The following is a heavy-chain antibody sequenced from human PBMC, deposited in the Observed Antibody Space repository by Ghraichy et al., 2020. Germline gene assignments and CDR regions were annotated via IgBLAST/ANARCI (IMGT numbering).Heavy chain of an antibody. CDR3: ARVREGRYGSDYFDT. CDR2: IYSSGSF. V-gene: IGHV4-4*07. Sequence: SETLSLTCTVSGSSMTSYWSWIRQSAGKGLEWIGRIYSSGSFNYNASLRSRVTLSVDTSKNQFSLNLKTVTAADTAVYYCARVREGRYGSDYFDTWSQGIVVTVSS. D-gene: IGHD4-17*01. J-gene: IGHJ4*02. CDR1: GSSMTSY.